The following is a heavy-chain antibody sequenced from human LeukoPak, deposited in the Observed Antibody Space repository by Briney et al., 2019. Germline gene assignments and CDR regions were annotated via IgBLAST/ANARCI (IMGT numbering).Heavy chain of an antibody. D-gene: IGHD3-10*01. CDR2: ISSSSSYI. CDR3: ARDLWFGESNGY. V-gene: IGHV3-21*01. CDR1: GFTFSSYS. J-gene: IGHJ4*02. Sequence: GGSLRLSCAASGFTFSSYSMSWVRQAPGKGLEWVSSISSSSSYIYYADSVKGRFTISRDNAKNSLYLQMNSLRAEDTAVYYCARDLWFGESNGYWGQGTLVTVSS.